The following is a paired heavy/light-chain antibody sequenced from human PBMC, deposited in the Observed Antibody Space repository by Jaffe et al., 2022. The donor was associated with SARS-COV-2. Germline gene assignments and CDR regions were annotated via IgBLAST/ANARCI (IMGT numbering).Heavy chain of an antibody. CDR2: IYYSGST. CDR3: ARDGEGCSGGSCYDYYYGMDV. CDR1: GGSISSYY. Sequence: QVQLQESGPGLVKPSETLSLTCTVSGGSISSYYWSWIRQPPGKGLEWIGYIYYSGSTNYNPSLKSRVTISVDTSKNQFSLKLSSVTAADTAVYYCARDGEGCSGGSCYDYYYGMDVWGQGTTVTVSS. D-gene: IGHD2-15*01. V-gene: IGHV4-59*01. J-gene: IGHJ6*02.
Light chain of an antibody. Sequence: DIQMTQSPSSLSASVGDRVTITCRASQSISSYLNWYQQKPGKAPKLLIYAASSLQSGVPSRFSGSGSGTDFTLTISSLQPEDFATYYCQQSYSTPLSFGPGTKVDIK. J-gene: IGKJ3*01. CDR3: QQSYSTPLS. CDR1: QSISSY. CDR2: AAS. V-gene: IGKV1-39*01.